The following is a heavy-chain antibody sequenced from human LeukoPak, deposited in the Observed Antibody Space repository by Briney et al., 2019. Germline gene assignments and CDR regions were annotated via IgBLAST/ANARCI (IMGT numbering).Heavy chain of an antibody. CDR3: ARDLRYFGSGSQPLDC. CDR1: GFTFDNFG. D-gene: IGHD3-10*01. Sequence: GGSLRLSCTTSGFTFDNFGIHWVRQGPGRGLEWVAHIWYDGDKKYYAESVRGRFSTSRDNSKNTVSLQMNSLRVEDTAMYYCARDLRYFGSGSQPLDCWGQGTLVTVSS. CDR2: IWYDGDKK. J-gene: IGHJ4*02. V-gene: IGHV3-33*01.